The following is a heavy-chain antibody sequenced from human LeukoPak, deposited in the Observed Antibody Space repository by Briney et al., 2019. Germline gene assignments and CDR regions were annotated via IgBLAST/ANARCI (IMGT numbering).Heavy chain of an antibody. Sequence: SVKVSCKASGGTFSSYAISWVRQAPGQGLEWMGGIIPIFGTANYAQKFQGRVAITADESTSTAYMELSSLRSEDTAVYYCAKYCSSTSCRDAFDIWGQGTMVTVSS. CDR1: GGTFSSYA. CDR2: IIPIFGTA. D-gene: IGHD2-2*01. CDR3: AKYCSSTSCRDAFDI. J-gene: IGHJ3*02. V-gene: IGHV1-69*13.